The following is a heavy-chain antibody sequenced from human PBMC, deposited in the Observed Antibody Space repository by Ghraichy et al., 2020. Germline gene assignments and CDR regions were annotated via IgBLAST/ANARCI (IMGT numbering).Heavy chain of an antibody. V-gene: IGHV3-15*07. CDR3: TKDLPFTFGGVIAY. J-gene: IGHJ4*02. D-gene: IGHD3-16*02. CDR1: GLIFSNAW. Sequence: GGSLRLSCGASGLIFSNAWRTWVRQAPGKGLEWVGRIKSKVDGETTDYAAPVRGRFTISRDDSKNMLYLHMNSLKTEDTAVYYCTKDLPFTFGGVIAYWGQGTLVTVSS. CDR2: IKSKVDGETT.